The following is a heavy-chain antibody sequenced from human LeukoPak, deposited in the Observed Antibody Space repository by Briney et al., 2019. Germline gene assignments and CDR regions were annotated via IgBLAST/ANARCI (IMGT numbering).Heavy chain of an antibody. J-gene: IGHJ4*02. CDR3: ARVLRLGELSLLGY. D-gene: IGHD3-16*02. CDR2: INPSGGST. V-gene: IGHV1-46*01. CDR1: GYTFTSYY. Sequence: GASVKVSCKASGYTFTSYYMHWVRQAPGQGLEWMGIINPSGGSTSYAQKFQGRVTMTRDTSINTAYMELSRLYSDDTAVYYCARVLRLGELSLLGYWGQGTLVTVSS.